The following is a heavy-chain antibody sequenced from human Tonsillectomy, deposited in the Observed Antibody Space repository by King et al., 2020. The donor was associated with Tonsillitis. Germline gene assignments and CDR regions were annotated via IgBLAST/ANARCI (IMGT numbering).Heavy chain of an antibody. J-gene: IGHJ4*02. V-gene: IGHV3-33*08. CDR3: ARDMSSGSWTVDY. Sequence: VQLVESGGGVVQPGRSLRLSCAASGFTFSSYGMHWVRQAPGKGLEWVAVIWYDGSNKYYADSVQGRFTISRDNSKNTLYLQMNSLRAEDTAVYYCARDMSSGSWTVDYWGQGTLVTVSS. CDR2: IWYDGSNK. D-gene: IGHD6-13*01. CDR1: GFTFSSYG.